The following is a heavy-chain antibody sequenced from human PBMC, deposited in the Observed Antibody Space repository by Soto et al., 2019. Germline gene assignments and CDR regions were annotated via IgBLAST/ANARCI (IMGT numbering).Heavy chain of an antibody. CDR1: GCPYCGYC. D-gene: IGHD6-13*01. CDR2: IKQDGSEK. Sequence: PWVYVRLFLASFGCPYCGYCVSWVRRAKGKGLEWVADIKQDGSEKYYVDSVKGRFTISRDNAKNSLYLQMNSLRAEDTAVYYCARLWVEQLPYGMAVRGQGNKVKFSS. V-gene: IGHV3-7*01. J-gene: IGHJ6*02. CDR3: ARLWVEQLPYGMAV.